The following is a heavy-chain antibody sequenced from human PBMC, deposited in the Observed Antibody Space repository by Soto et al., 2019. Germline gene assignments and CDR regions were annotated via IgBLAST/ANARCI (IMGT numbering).Heavy chain of an antibody. CDR1: SYTFASYG. D-gene: IGHD6-13*01. CDR2: ISAYNGNT. V-gene: IGHV1-18*01. CDR3: ARVIAAAADFDY. J-gene: IGHJ4*02. Sequence: SVKVSCKASSYTFASYGISWVRQAPGQGLEWMGWISAYNGNTNYAQKLQGRVTMTTDTSTSTAYMELRSLRSDDTAVYYCARVIAAAADFDYWGQGTLVTVSS.